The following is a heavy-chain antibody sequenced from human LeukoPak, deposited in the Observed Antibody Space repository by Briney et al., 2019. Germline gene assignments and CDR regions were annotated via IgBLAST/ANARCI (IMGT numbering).Heavy chain of an antibody. CDR3: ARGGTNYYDSSGPYYYYYMDV. CDR1: GGSISSSSYY. CDR2: IYYSGST. Sequence: SETLSLTCTVSGGSISSSSYYWGWIRQPPGKGLEWIGSIYYSGSTYYNPSLKSRVTISVDTSKNQFSLKLSSVTAADTAVYYCARGGTNYYDSSGPYYYYYMDVWGKGTTVTVSS. V-gene: IGHV4-39*07. D-gene: IGHD3-22*01. J-gene: IGHJ6*03.